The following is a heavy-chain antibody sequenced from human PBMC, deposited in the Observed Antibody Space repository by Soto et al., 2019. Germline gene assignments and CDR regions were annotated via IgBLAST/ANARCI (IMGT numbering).Heavy chain of an antibody. CDR3: ARDYYNSPLAMDV. J-gene: IGHJ6*02. CDR1: GGSFSGYY. D-gene: IGHD3-22*01. Sequence: SETLSLTCAVYGGSFSGYYWSWIRQPPGKGLEWIGEINHSGSTNYNPSLKSRVTISVDTSKNQFSLILRSVTAADTAVYYCARDYYNSPLAMDVWGQGTTVTVSS. CDR2: INHSGST. V-gene: IGHV4-34*01.